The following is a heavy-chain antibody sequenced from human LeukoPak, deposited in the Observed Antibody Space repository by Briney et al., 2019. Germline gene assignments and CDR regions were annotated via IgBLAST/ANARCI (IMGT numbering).Heavy chain of an antibody. V-gene: IGHV3-23*01. CDR3: AKSQRGYDSGTSY. CDR1: GFTFSDYA. J-gene: IGHJ4*02. CDR2: ISGSAGST. Sequence: GGSLRLSCAASGFTFSDYAMSWVRQAPGKGLEWVSTISGSAGSTYYADSVKGRFTISRDNSENTLYLQMNSLRAEDTAVYYCAKSQRGYDSGTSYWGQGTLVTVSS. D-gene: IGHD3-10*01.